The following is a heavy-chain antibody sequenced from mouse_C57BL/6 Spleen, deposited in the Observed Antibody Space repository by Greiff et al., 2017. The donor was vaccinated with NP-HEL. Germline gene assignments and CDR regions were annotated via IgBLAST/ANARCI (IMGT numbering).Heavy chain of an antibody. J-gene: IGHJ4*01. V-gene: IGHV7-3*01. D-gene: IGHD4-1*01. CDR1: GFTFTDYY. CDR2: IRNKANGYTT. Sequence: DVMLVESGGGLVQPGGSLSLSCAASGFTFTDYYMSWVRQPPGKALEWLGFIRNKANGYTTEYSASVKGRFTISRDNSQSILYLQMNALRAEDSATYYCARYSGLGRGDYYAMDYWGQGTSVTVSS. CDR3: ARYSGLGRGDYYAMDY.